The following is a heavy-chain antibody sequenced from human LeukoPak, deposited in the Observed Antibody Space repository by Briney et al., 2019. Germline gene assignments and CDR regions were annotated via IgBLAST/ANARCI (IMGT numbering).Heavy chain of an antibody. D-gene: IGHD2-8*01. Sequence: DPSETLSLTCSVSGGSISSYYWSWIRQPAGKGLEWIGRIYVSGTTNYNPSLKSRITMSLDTSKNQLSLRLSSVTAADTAVYYCARDEAYNGYIHYWGQGTLVTVSS. CDR2: IYVSGTT. V-gene: IGHV4-4*07. CDR3: ARDEAYNGYIHY. CDR1: GGSISSYY. J-gene: IGHJ4*02.